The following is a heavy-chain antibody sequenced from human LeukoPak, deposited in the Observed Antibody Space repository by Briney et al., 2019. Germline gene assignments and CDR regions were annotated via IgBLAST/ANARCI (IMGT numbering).Heavy chain of an antibody. J-gene: IGHJ6*03. CDR1: AGTFSSYA. Sequence: ASVKVSCKASAGTFSSYAISWVRQAPGQGLEWMGGIIPIFGTANYAQKFQGRVTITTDESTSTAYMELSSLRSEDTAVYYCARVVRGRLYYYMDVWGKGTTVTVSS. D-gene: IGHD3-10*01. CDR2: IIPIFGTA. CDR3: ARVVRGRLYYYMDV. V-gene: IGHV1-69*05.